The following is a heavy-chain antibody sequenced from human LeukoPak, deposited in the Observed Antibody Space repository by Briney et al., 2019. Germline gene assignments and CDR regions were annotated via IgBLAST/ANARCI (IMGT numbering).Heavy chain of an antibody. CDR1: GYTLTELS. V-gene: IGHV1-24*01. J-gene: IGHJ4*02. CDR2: FDPEDGET. D-gene: IGHD6-13*01. Sequence: ASVKVSCKVSGYTLTELSIHWVRQTPGKGLEWMGGFDPEDGETIYAQKFQGRVTMTEDTSTDTAYMELSSLRSEDTAVYYCATDYSSSWYFDYWGQATLVTVSS. CDR3: ATDYSSSWYFDY.